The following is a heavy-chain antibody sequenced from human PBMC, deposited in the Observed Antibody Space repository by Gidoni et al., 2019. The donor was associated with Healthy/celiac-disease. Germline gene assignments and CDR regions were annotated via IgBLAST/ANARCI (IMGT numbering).Heavy chain of an antibody. J-gene: IGHJ6*02. Sequence: QVQLVQSGAEVKKPGSSVKVSCKASGGTFSSYAISWVRQAPGQGLEWMGGIIPIFGKANYAKKFQGRVTITADKSTSTAYMELSSLRSEDTAVYYCALDRVATIGFDYYYGMDVWGQGTTVTVSS. CDR3: ALDRVATIGFDYYYGMDV. CDR1: GGTFSSYA. D-gene: IGHD5-12*01. CDR2: IIPIFGKA. V-gene: IGHV1-69*06.